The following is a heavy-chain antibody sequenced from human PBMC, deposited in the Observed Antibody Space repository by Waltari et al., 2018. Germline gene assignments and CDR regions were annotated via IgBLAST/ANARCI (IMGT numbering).Heavy chain of an antibody. D-gene: IGHD2-21*01. CDR3: ARYTTCGGDCYYSY. J-gene: IGHJ4*02. CDR1: GGSISSGSYY. V-gene: IGHV4-61*09. Sequence: QVQLQESGPGLVKPSQTLSLTCTVSGGSISSGSYYWSWIRQPARKGLEWIGYIYTSGSTNYNPYLKSRVTISVDTSKNQFSLKLSSVTAADTAVYYCARYTTCGGDCYYSYWGQGTLVTVSS. CDR2: IYTSGST.